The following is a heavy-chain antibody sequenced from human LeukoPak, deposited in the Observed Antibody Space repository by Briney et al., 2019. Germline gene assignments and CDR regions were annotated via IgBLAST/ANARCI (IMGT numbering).Heavy chain of an antibody. V-gene: IGHV4-59*01. Sequence: SETLSLTCTVSGGSITSYYWSWIRQPPGKGLEWTGYMYYTGSTNYNPSLKSRVTISEDTSKNQFSLRLSSVTAADTAVYYCARRDGSGYYGYYFDHWGQGTLVTVSS. J-gene: IGHJ4*02. CDR3: ARRDGSGYYGYYFDH. CDR1: GGSITSYY. CDR2: MYYTGST. D-gene: IGHD3-22*01.